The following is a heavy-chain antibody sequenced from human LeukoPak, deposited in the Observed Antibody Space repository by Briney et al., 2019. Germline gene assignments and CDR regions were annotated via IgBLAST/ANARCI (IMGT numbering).Heavy chain of an antibody. CDR2: ISNSGNT. V-gene: IGHV4-59*01. J-gene: IGHJ4*02. Sequence: PSETLSLTCTVSGASISNYYWTWIRHPPGGRLEWIGQISNSGNTNYNPSHKSRVTISEDTSKNQFSLKLSSVTAADTAVYYCARVVYGGFSSYWGQGTLVTVSS. D-gene: IGHD1-14*01. CDR1: GASISNYY. CDR3: ARVVYGGFSSY.